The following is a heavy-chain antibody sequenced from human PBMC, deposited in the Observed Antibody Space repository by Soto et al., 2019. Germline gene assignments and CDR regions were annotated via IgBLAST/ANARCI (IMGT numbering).Heavy chain of an antibody. Sequence: GGSLRLSCAASGFTFSSYSMNWVRQAPGKGLEWVSYISSSSSTIYYADSVKGRFTISRDNAKNSLYLQMNSLRDEDTAVYYCARDPHPTWDYYSGMDVWGQGTTVTVSS. V-gene: IGHV3-48*02. D-gene: IGHD1-1*01. CDR1: GFTFSSYS. CDR2: ISSSSSTI. CDR3: ARDPHPTWDYYSGMDV. J-gene: IGHJ6*02.